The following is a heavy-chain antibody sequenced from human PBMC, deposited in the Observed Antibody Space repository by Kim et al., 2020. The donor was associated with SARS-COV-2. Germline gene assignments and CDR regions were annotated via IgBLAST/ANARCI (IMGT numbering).Heavy chain of an antibody. CDR2: IDCGNGNT. CDR1: GHFFTRDS. J-gene: IGHJ4*02. D-gene: IGHD3-16*01. V-gene: IGHV1-3*01. CDR3: LGGFYFDY. Sequence: ASVKVSCKTSGHFFTRDSIHWVRQAPGQGLEWMGGIDCGNGNTIYSQKFQGRVTFTTDTSASTAYMEPSFLRSEDSAVYYCLGGFYFDYWGQGTLVTFS.